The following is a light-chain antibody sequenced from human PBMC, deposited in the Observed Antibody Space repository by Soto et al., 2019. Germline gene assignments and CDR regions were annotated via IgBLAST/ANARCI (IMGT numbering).Light chain of an antibody. CDR2: GAS. CDR3: QQYCSSPPYT. CDR1: QSVSSSY. J-gene: IGKJ2*01. V-gene: IGKV3-20*01. Sequence: EIVLTQSPGTLSLSPGERATLSCRASQSVSSSYLAWYQQKPGQAPRLLIYGASSRATGIPDRFSGSGSGTVFTLTISRLEPEDVAVYYCQQYCSSPPYTFGQGTKLEIK.